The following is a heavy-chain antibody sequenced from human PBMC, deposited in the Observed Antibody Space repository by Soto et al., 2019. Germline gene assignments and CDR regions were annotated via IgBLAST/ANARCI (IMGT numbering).Heavy chain of an antibody. CDR3: AREMIPMIMGGMSAMDV. V-gene: IGHV3-30*04. J-gene: IGHJ6*02. CDR2: ISFDGTNK. CDR1: KFTFASYV. D-gene: IGHD3-22*01. Sequence: QVQLVESGGGVVQPERSQRLSCTASKFTFASYVMHWVRPAPGEGLEWVALISFDGTNKYYADSVKGRFTISRDNSKNTMYLQMNSLRPEDTAVYYCAREMIPMIMGGMSAMDVWGQGTTVTVS.